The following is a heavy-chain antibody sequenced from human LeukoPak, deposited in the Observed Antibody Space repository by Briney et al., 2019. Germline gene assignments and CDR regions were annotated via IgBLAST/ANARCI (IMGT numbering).Heavy chain of an antibody. J-gene: IGHJ4*02. CDR1: GGTFSSYA. CDR2: TIPIFGTA. D-gene: IGHD5-12*01. CDR3: ARVSGYSGYDRDY. V-gene: IGHV1-69*13. Sequence: SVKVSCKASGGTFSSYAISWVRQAPGQGLEWMGGTIPIFGTANYAQKFQGRVTITADESTSTAYMELSSLRSEDTAVYYCARVSGYSGYDRDYWGQRTLVTVSS.